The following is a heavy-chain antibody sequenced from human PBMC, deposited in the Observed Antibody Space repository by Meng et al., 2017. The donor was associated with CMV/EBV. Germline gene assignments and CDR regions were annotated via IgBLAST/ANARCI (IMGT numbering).Heavy chain of an antibody. J-gene: IGHJ6*02. CDR1: GYTLTELS. CDR3: ATATGYYYGMDV. V-gene: IGHV1-24*01. CDR2: FDPEDGET. Sequence: ASVKVSCKVSGYTLTELSMHWVRQAPGKGLEWMGGFDPEDGETIYAQKFQGRVTMTEDTSTDTAYMELSSLRSEEKAVYYCATATGYYYGMDVWGQGTTVTVSS.